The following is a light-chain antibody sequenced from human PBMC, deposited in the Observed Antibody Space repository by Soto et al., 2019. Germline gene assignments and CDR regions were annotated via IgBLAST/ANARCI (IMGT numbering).Light chain of an antibody. J-gene: IGLJ3*02. CDR1: SSDVGDYNY. CDR3: SSYTSSTIWV. Sequence: QSALTQPASVSGSPGQSITISCTGTSSDVGDYNYVSWYQQHPGKAPKLIIYEVSNRPSGVSNRFSGSKSDNAASLTISGLQAEDEADYYCSSYTSSTIWVFGGGTKVTVL. V-gene: IGLV2-14*01. CDR2: EVS.